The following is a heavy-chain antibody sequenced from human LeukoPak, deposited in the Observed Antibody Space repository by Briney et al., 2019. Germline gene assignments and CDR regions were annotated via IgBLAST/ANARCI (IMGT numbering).Heavy chain of an antibody. J-gene: IGHJ6*02. CDR3: ARPQSPVYYYYGVDV. Sequence: GGSLRLSCTASGFTFSTYNMNWVRQAPGKGLEWVSSISSSSRYIYYSDSVKGRFTISRDNAKNSLYLQMNSLRVEDTAVYYCARPQSPVYYYYGVDVWGQGTTVTVSS. V-gene: IGHV3-21*01. CDR1: GFTFSTYN. CDR2: ISSSSRYI.